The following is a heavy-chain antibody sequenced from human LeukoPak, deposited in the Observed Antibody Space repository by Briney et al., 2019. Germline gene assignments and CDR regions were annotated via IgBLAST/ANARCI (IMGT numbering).Heavy chain of an antibody. V-gene: IGHV3-9*01. CDR1: GFTFDDYA. D-gene: IGHD2-15*01. J-gene: IGHJ3*02. CDR3: ARARGSYAFDI. Sequence: GGSLRLSCAASGFTFDDYAMHWVRQAPGKGLEWVSGISWNSGSIGYADSVEGRFTISRDNAKNSLYLQMNSLRAEDTAVYYCARARGSYAFDIWGQGTMVTVSS. CDR2: ISWNSGSI.